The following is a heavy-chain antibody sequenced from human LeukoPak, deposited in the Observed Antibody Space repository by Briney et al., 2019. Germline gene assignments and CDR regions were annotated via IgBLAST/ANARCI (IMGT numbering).Heavy chain of an antibody. Sequence: QSGGSLRLSCAASGFDFSNGWMHGVSQVPGKGLMWVSRITFDGSSANYADSVRARFTTSRDNAKNTLYLQMDSLRAEDTAVYYCVSPHVGSVSNRFDHWGQGTLVTVSS. CDR3: VSPHVGSVSNRFDH. CDR1: GFDFSNGW. D-gene: IGHD2-15*01. J-gene: IGHJ5*02. CDR2: ITFDGSSA. V-gene: IGHV3-74*01.